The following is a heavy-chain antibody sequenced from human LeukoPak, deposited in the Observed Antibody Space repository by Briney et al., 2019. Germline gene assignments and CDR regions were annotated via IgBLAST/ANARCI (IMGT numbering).Heavy chain of an antibody. CDR1: GFTVITNH. CDR3: ARLNSPYGP. CDR2: IYSSGTT. J-gene: IGHJ4*02. D-gene: IGHD2-8*01. Sequence: GGSLRLSCAASGFTVITNHMSWVRQAPGKGLEWVSVIYSSGTTYYGDSVKGRFTISRDSSKNTMYLQMNSLRAEDTAVYYCARLNSPYGPWGQGTLVTVSS. V-gene: IGHV3-66*01.